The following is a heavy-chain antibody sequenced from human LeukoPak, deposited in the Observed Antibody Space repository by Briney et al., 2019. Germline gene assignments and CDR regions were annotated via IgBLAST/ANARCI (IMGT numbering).Heavy chain of an antibody. CDR1: GFTVSSNY. D-gene: IGHD1-26*01. Sequence: PGGSLRLSCAASGFTVSSNYMSWVRQAPGKGLEWVSVIYSGGSTYYADSVKGRFTISRDNSKNTLYLQMNSLRAEDTAVYYCARDEGGSYYTEYFQHWGQGTLVTVSS. V-gene: IGHV3-66*01. CDR3: ARDEGGSYYTEYFQH. CDR2: IYSGGST. J-gene: IGHJ1*01.